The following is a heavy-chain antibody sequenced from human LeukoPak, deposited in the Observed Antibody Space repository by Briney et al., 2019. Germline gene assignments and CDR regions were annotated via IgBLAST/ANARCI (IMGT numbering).Heavy chain of an antibody. J-gene: IGHJ4*02. CDR1: GYTFTGYY. D-gene: IGHD3-10*01. V-gene: IGHV1-2*04. CDR3: ARGLSTMVRGAGLGY. Sequence: ASVKVSCKASGYTFTGYYMHWVRQAPGQGLEWMGWINPNSGGTNYAQKFQGWVTMTRDTSISTAHMELSRLRSDDTAVYYCARGLSTMVRGAGLGYWGQGTLVTVSS. CDR2: INPNSGGT.